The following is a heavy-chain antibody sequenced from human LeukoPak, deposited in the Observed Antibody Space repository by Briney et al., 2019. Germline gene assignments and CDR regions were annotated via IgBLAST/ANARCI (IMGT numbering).Heavy chain of an antibody. J-gene: IGHJ3*02. CDR3: ARVKGSSWYRDAFDI. Sequence: SETLSLTCAVYGGSFSGYYWSWIRQHPGKGLEWIGYIYYSGSTYYNPSLKSRVTISVDTSKNQFSLKLSSVTAADTAVYYCARVKGSSWYRDAFDIWGQGTMVTVSS. CDR1: GGSFSGYY. D-gene: IGHD6-13*01. V-gene: IGHV4-31*11. CDR2: IYYSGST.